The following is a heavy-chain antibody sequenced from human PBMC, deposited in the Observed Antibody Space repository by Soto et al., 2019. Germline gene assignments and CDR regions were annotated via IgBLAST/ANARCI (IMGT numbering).Heavy chain of an antibody. CDR1: GGTFSSYA. V-gene: IGHV1-69*13. CDR2: IIPIFGTA. CDR3: ARRAERVGSSYCGLDY. Sequence: SVKVSCKASGGTFSSYAISWVRQAPGQGLEWMGGIIPIFGTANYAQKFQGRVTITADESTSTAYMELSSLRSEDTAVYYCARRAERVGSSYCGLDYSGQGTLVTVYS. J-gene: IGHJ4*02. D-gene: IGHD2-15*01.